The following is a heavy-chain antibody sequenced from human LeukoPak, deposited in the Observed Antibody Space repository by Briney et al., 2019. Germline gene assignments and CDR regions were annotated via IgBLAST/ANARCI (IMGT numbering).Heavy chain of an antibody. CDR3: AKDAERHHRKSYYYDSSGYYISGDFDY. Sequence: PGGSLRLSCAASGFTFSSYGMHWVRQAPGKGLEWVAFIRYDGSNKYYADSVKGRFTISRDNSKNTLYLQMNSLRAEDTAVYYCAKDAERHHRKSYYYDSSGYYISGDFDYWGQGTLVTVSS. J-gene: IGHJ4*02. CDR2: IRYDGSNK. D-gene: IGHD3-22*01. V-gene: IGHV3-30*02. CDR1: GFTFSSYG.